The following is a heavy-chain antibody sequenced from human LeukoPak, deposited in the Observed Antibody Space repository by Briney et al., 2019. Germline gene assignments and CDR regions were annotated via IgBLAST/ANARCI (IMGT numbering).Heavy chain of an antibody. V-gene: IGHV3-23*01. CDR2: ISGSGGST. J-gene: IGHJ6*03. CDR3: AKDDWDTRYYYYMDV. D-gene: IGHD2-21*01. Sequence: GGSLRLSCAASGFTFSSYGMSWVRQAPGKGLEWVSAISGSGGSTYYADSVKGRFTISRDNSKNTLYLQMNSLRAEDTAVYYCAKDDWDTRYYYYMDVWGKGTTVTVSS. CDR1: GFTFSSYG.